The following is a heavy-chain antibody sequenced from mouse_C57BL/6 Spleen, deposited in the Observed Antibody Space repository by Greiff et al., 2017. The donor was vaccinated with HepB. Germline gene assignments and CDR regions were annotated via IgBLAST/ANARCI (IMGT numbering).Heavy chain of an antibody. Sequence: VQLQQSGPELVKPGASVKISCKASGYTFTDYYMNWVKQSHGKSLEWIGDINPNNGGTSYNQKFKGKATLTVDKSSSTAYMELRSLTSEDSAVYYCARLVDVWGTGTTVTVSS. V-gene: IGHV1-26*01. CDR2: INPNNGGT. J-gene: IGHJ1*03. CDR1: GYTFTDYY. CDR3: ARLVDV.